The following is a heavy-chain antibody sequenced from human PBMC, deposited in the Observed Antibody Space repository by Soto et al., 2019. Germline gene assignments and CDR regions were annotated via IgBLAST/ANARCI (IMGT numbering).Heavy chain of an antibody. Sequence: ASVKVSCKASGYTFTSYDINSVRQATGQGLEWMGWMNPNSGNTGYAQKFQGRVTMTRNTSISTAYMELSSLRSEDTSVYYCARPGYCSSTSCYGNYGMDVWGQGTTVIVS. CDR2: MNPNSGNT. J-gene: IGHJ6*02. CDR1: GYTFTSYD. V-gene: IGHV1-8*01. CDR3: ARPGYCSSTSCYGNYGMDV. D-gene: IGHD2-2*01.